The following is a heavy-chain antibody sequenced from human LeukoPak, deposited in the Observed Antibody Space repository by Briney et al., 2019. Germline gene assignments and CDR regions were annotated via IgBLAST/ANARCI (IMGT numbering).Heavy chain of an antibody. D-gene: IGHD2-2*02. J-gene: IGHJ3*02. Sequence: ASVKVSCKVSGYTLTELSMHWVRQAPGQGLEWMGWINPNSGGTNYAQKFQGWVTMTRDTSISTAYMELSRLRSDDTAVYYCARSLAGYCSSTSCYTYDAFDIWGQGTMVTVSS. CDR3: ARSLAGYCSSTSCYTYDAFDI. V-gene: IGHV1-2*04. CDR2: INPNSGGT. CDR1: GYTLTELS.